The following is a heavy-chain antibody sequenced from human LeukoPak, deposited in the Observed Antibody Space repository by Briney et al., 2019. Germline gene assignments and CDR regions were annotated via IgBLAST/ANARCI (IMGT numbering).Heavy chain of an antibody. J-gene: IGHJ4*02. CDR2: INPNSGGT. V-gene: IGHV1-2*02. Sequence: GASVKVSCKASGYTFTGYYMHWVRQAPGQGLEWMGWINPNSGGTNYAQKFQGRVTMTRDTSISTAYMELSRLRSDDTAVYYCAGAPWRYDFWSGATFRPFFDHWGQGTLVTVSS. CDR3: AGAPWRYDFWSGATFRPFFDH. D-gene: IGHD3-3*01. CDR1: GYTFTGYY.